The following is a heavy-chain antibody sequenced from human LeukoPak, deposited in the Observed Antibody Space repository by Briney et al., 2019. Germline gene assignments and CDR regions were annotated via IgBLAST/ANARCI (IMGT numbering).Heavy chain of an antibody. CDR1: GFTFSSYA. V-gene: IGHV3-64*01. CDR2: ISSNGGST. D-gene: IGHD2-2*01. Sequence: GGSLRLSCAASGFTFSSYAMHWVRQAPGKGLEYVSAISSNGGSTYYANSVKGRFTISRDNSKNTLYLQMGSLRAEDMAVYYCARESFPYCSSTSCYSFDYWGQGTLVTVSS. J-gene: IGHJ4*02. CDR3: ARESFPYCSSTSCYSFDY.